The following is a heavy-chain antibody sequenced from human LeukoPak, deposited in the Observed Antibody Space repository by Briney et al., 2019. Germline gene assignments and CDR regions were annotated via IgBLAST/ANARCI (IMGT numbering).Heavy chain of an antibody. D-gene: IGHD2-2*01. CDR3: ARGVVVPAAMGGDY. J-gene: IGHJ4*02. V-gene: IGHV4-30-4*01. CDR1: GGSISSGDYY. Sequence: SHTMSLTCTLSGGSISSGDYYWSWIRQPPGKGLEWIGYICYSGSTYYNPSLKSRVTISVDTSKNQFSLKLSSVTAADTAVYYCARGVVVPAAMGGDYWGQGTLVTVSS. CDR2: ICYSGST.